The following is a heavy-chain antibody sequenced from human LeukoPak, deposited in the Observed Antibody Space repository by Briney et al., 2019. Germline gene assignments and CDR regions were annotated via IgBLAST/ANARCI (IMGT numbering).Heavy chain of an antibody. D-gene: IGHD2-2*01. CDR2: IRYDGSNK. J-gene: IGHJ4*02. Sequence: GGSLRLSCAASGFTFSSYGMHWVRQAPGKGLEWVAFIRYDGSNKYYADPVRGRFTISRDNSKNTLYLQMNSLRAEDTAVYYCAKVLGVVVPAAMVSDYWGQGTLVTVSS. CDR1: GFTFSSYG. V-gene: IGHV3-30*02. CDR3: AKVLGVVVPAAMVSDY.